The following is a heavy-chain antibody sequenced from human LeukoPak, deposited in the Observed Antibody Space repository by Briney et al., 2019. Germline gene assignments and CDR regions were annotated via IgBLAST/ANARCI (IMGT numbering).Heavy chain of an antibody. J-gene: IGHJ3*02. CDR2: IRYDGSTK. Sequence: GGSLRLSCAASRFTFSDYAMHWVRQAPGKGLEWVAFIRYDGSTKYYADSVNGRFTISRDNSKNTLYLQMNSLRAEDTAVYYCAMGSADCSSTSCYEAHAFDIWGQGTMVTVSS. D-gene: IGHD2-2*01. CDR3: AMGSADCSSTSCYEAHAFDI. V-gene: IGHV3-30*02. CDR1: RFTFSDYA.